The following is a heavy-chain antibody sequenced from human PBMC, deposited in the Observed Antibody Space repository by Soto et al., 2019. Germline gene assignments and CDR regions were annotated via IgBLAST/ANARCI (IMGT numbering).Heavy chain of an antibody. CDR2: ITGSGGTT. CDR3: AKTYSGSYWGLFDF. CDR1: GFTFSNYA. V-gene: IGHV3-23*01. Sequence: EVQVLESGGGLVQPGGSLRLSCAASGFTFSNYAMTWVRQAPGKGLECVSAITGSGGTTSYAGSVKGRFTISRDNSKNTVYLQMNSLRAEDTAVYYCAKTYSGSYWGLFDFWGQGTLVTVSS. D-gene: IGHD1-26*01. J-gene: IGHJ4*02.